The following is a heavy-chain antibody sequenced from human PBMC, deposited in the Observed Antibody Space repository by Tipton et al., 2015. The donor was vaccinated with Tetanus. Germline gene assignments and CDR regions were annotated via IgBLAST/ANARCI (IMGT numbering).Heavy chain of an antibody. CDR2: IKHDGSEN. Sequence: SLRLSCAASGLTVSSNYMTWVRQAPGKGLEWVANIKHDGSENYYVDSVKGRFTISRDNAKSSLYLQMNSLRAEDTAVYYCARDPTRRFDYWGPGTLVTVSS. CDR3: ARDPTRRFDY. D-gene: IGHD1/OR15-1a*01. V-gene: IGHV3-7*01. J-gene: IGHJ4*02. CDR1: GLTVSSNY.